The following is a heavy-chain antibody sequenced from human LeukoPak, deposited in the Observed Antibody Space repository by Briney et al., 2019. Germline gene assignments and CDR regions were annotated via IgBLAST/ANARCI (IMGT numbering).Heavy chain of an antibody. CDR3: AKSSRYGTGWYGRIDY. CDR1: GFTFSTNA. J-gene: IGHJ4*02. Sequence: PGGSLRLSCLTSGFTFSTNAMSWVRQAPGKGLEWISGISGSGASTYYADSVTGRFTISRDNSRNTLYLQMNSLRADDTAVYYCAKSSRYGTGWYGRIDYWGQGTLVTVS. D-gene: IGHD6-19*01. V-gene: IGHV3-23*01. CDR2: ISGSGAST.